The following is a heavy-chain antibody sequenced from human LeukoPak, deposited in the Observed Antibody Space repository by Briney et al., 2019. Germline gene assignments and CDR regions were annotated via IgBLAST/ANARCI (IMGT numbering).Heavy chain of an antibody. CDR3: ARDPNVLGITPYYFDF. D-gene: IGHD3-10*02. Sequence: GGSLRLSCAASGFTFSDYTMTWVRQAPGKGLEWVASISSDSSYIDYADSVKGRFTISRDNAKNSLFLKTDTLRGDDTGIYYCARDPNVLGITPYYFDFWGQGTLVTVFS. CDR2: ISSDSSYI. CDR1: GFTFSDYT. V-gene: IGHV3-21*01. J-gene: IGHJ4*02.